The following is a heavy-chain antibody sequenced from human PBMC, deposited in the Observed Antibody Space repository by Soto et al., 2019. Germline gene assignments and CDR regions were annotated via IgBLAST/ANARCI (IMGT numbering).Heavy chain of an antibody. CDR2: IKQDGSEK. Sequence: GGSLRLSCAASGFTFSSYWMGWVRQTPGKGLEWVANIKQDGSEKYYVDSVRGRFTISRDNAKNSVYLQMSSLRVEDTAVYYCAREAMDVWGQGTTVTVSS. CDR3: AREAMDV. V-gene: IGHV3-7*05. J-gene: IGHJ6*02. CDR1: GFTFSSYW.